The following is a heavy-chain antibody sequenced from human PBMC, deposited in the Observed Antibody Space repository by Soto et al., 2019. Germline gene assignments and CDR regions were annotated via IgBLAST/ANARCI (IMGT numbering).Heavy chain of an antibody. D-gene: IGHD2-21*01. CDR2: ITSSGGPT. J-gene: IGHJ4*02. V-gene: IGHV3-23*01. CDR3: VKGGLWDD. CDR1: GFPFSTYE. Sequence: EVQLLESGGGLIQPGGSLRLSCAASGFPFSTYEMTWARQSPGKGLEWVALITSSGGPTYYADSVRGRFTISGDNSKNTLYLQMASLRVEVTARYYCVKGGLWDDWGQGTLVTVSS.